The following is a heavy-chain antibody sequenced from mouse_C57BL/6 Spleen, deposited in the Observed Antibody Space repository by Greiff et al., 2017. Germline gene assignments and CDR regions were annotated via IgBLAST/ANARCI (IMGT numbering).Heavy chain of an antibody. J-gene: IGHJ3*01. D-gene: IGHD2-4*01. CDR3: ARRGYDYPFAY. Sequence: VQLQQPGAELVRPGSSVKLSCKASGYTFTSYWMDWVKQRPGQGLEWIGNIYPSDSETHYNQKFKDKATLTEDKSSSTAYMQLSSLTSEDSAVYYCARRGYDYPFAYWGQGTLVTVSA. CDR2: IYPSDSET. V-gene: IGHV1-61*01. CDR1: GYTFTSYW.